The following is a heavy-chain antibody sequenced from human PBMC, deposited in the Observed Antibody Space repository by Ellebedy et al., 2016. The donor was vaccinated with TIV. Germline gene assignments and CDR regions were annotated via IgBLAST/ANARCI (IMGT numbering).Heavy chain of an antibody. CDR2: IKQDGSEK. J-gene: IGHJ5*02. Sequence: GGSLRLXXAASGFTFSSYWMHWVRRAPGKGLEWVANIKQDGSEKYYVDSVKGRFTISRDNAKNSLYLQMDSLRAEDTAVYYCARARFDPWGQGTLVTVSS. V-gene: IGHV3-7*03. CDR3: ARARFDP. CDR1: GFTFSSYW.